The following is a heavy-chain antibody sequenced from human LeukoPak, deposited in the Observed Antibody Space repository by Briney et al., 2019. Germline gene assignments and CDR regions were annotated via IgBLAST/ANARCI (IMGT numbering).Heavy chain of an antibody. CDR2: IFASGST. CDR3: ARGWAPRGEKSSSAS. V-gene: IGHV4-4*07. D-gene: IGHD3-10*01. CDR1: GASINSDY. J-gene: IGHJ4*02. Sequence: SETLSLTCTVSGASINSDYWTWVRQVAGKGLECIGRIFASGSTNYNPYLRSRITMSVDTSKNQFSLDLSSVTAADTGVYYCARGWAPRGEKSSSASWGQGTLVTVSS.